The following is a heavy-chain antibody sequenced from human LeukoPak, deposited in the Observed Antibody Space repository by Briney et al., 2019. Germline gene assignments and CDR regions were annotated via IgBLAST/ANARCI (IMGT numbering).Heavy chain of an antibody. CDR2: IYYSGST. J-gene: IGHJ3*02. D-gene: IGHD6-19*01. CDR1: GGSISSYY. V-gene: IGHV4-59*13. Sequence: SETLSLTCTVSGGSISSYYWSCIRQPPGKGLEWIGYIYYSGSTNYDPSLKSRVTMSVDTSKNQFSLNLSSVTAADTAMYYCARAISGITFAFNIWAQGTMVTVSS. CDR3: ARAISGITFAFNI.